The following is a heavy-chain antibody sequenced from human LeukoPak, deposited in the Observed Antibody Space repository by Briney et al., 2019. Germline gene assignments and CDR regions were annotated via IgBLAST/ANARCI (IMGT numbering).Heavy chain of an antibody. D-gene: IGHD3-10*02. CDR2: ITGSTTWT. J-gene: IGHJ2*01. V-gene: IGHV3-23*01. CDR1: GFTFGNFG. CDR3: ARELVSSGTGYFDL. Sequence: GGSLRLSCEASGFTFGNFGMTWVRQAPGKGLQWVSGITGSTTWTYYAASVKGRFTVSRDNSQNTLHLQMNSLRADDTAVYYCARELVSSGTGYFDLWGAAPWSLSPQ.